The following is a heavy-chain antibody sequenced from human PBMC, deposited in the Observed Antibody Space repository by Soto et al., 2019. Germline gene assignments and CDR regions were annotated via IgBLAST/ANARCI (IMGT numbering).Heavy chain of an antibody. CDR1: GGSIINGDTY. J-gene: IGHJ4*02. V-gene: IGHV4-31*03. D-gene: IGHD6-13*01. Sequence: QVQLQESCPGLVKPSQTLSLTCTVSGGSIINGDTYLNWIRQHPEKGLEWMGYINYRGTTNYNPALKSRILISIDTSKNQFSLRLTSVTAADTAVYYCARDAPGAAPYWGQGTLVTVSS. CDR3: ARDAPGAAPY. CDR2: INYRGTT.